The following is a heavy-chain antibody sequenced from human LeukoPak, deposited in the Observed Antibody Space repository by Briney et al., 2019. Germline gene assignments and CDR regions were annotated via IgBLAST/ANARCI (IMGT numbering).Heavy chain of an antibody. J-gene: IGHJ6*03. D-gene: IGHD2-21*01. CDR1: GFTFTGYY. CDR3: ARNCGGDCYSGMDYYYYMDV. Sequence: ASLKVSCKASGFTFTGYYMHWVRQAPGQGLEWMGWINPNSGGTNYAQKFQGRVTLTRDTSMSTAYMELSKLRSDDTAVYYCARNCGGDCYSGMDYYYYMDVWGKETTVTVSS. CDR2: INPNSGGT. V-gene: IGHV1-2*02.